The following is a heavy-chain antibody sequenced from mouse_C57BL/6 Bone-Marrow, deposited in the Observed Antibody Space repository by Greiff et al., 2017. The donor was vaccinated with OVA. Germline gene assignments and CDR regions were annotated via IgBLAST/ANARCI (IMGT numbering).Heavy chain of an antibody. J-gene: IGHJ3*01. CDR3: ARFWDVGFAY. CDR2: IYPRSGNT. Sequence: VQLQESGAELARPGASVKLSCKASGYTFTSYGISWVKQRPGQGLAWIGEIYPRSGNTYYNEKFKGKATLTADKSSSTADMELRSLTSEDSAVYVCARFWDVGFAYWGQGTLVTVSA. CDR1: GYTFTSYG. V-gene: IGHV1-81*01. D-gene: IGHD4-1*01.